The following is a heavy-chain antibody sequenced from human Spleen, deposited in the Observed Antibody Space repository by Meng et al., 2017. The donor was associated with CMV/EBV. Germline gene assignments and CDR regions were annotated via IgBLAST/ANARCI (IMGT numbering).Heavy chain of an antibody. Sequence: GESLKISCAASGFTFSRYAMSWVRQAPGKGLEWVSAISGSGGSTYYADSVKGQFTISRDNSKNTLYLQMNSLRAEDTAVYYCAKARTMIRGVWDYHNYYGMDVWGQGTTVTVSS. CDR3: AKARTMIRGVWDYHNYYGMDV. CDR2: ISGSGGST. CDR1: GFTFSRYA. J-gene: IGHJ6*02. V-gene: IGHV3-23*01. D-gene: IGHD3-10*01.